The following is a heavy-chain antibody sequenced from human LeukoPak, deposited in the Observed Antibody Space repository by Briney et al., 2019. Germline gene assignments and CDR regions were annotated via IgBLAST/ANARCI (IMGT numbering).Heavy chain of an antibody. CDR2: IYHDGST. Sequence: PSETLSLTCSVSGGSISSNNWWIWVRQSPEKGLEWIGEIYHDGSTNYNPSLKGRVTISTDKSKNQLSLKLNFVTAADTAVYYCARDRGGYTYSHDYWGQGTLVTVSS. CDR1: GGSISSNNW. J-gene: IGHJ4*02. CDR3: ARDRGGYTYSHDY. D-gene: IGHD5-18*01. V-gene: IGHV4-4*02.